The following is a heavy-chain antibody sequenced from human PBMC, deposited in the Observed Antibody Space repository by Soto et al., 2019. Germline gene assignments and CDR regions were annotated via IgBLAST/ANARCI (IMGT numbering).Heavy chain of an antibody. D-gene: IGHD6-13*01. V-gene: IGHV4-59*01. Sequence: SGSLSLTCAASGGSISSYFWGWIRQPTGKGLEWIGYIYYSGSTNYNPSLKSRVTISVDTSKNQFSLKLSSVTAEDTAVYYCARGFWQQLAHPYFDYWGQGTLVTVSS. CDR2: IYYSGST. CDR1: GGSISSYF. J-gene: IGHJ4*02. CDR3: ARGFWQQLAHPYFDY.